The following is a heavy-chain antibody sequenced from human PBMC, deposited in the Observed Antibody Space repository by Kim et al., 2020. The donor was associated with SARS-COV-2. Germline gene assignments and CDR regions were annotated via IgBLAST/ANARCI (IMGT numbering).Heavy chain of an antibody. CDR2: IDCGNGDT. Sequence: ASVKVSCKTSGHTFTDDSIHWVRQAPGQRLEWMGGIDCGNGDTIYSQKFQGRVTFTTDTSASTGYMELSSLTSEDSAVYYCLGGYYFDYWCQGTLVTVSS. CDR1: GHTFTDDS. CDR3: LGGYYFDY. J-gene: IGHJ4*02. D-gene: IGHD2-15*01. V-gene: IGHV1-3*01.